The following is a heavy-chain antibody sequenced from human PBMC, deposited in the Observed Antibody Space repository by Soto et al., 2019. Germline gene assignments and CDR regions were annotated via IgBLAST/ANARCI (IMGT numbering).Heavy chain of an antibody. Sequence: GESLKISCKASGYGFSSSWIAWVRQSPGKGLEWMGIIYPGDSETRYSPSFRGQVTISADTSTTTAFLQWSRLKASDSGIYYCSQRVDNWGVPDYLDSWGQGTQVTVSS. CDR3: SQRVDNWGVPDYLDS. V-gene: IGHV5-51*01. J-gene: IGHJ4*01. CDR2: IYPGDSET. CDR1: GYGFSSSW. D-gene: IGHD3-16*01.